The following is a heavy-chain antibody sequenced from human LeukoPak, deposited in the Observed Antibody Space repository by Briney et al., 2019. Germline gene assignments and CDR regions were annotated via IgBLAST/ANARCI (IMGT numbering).Heavy chain of an antibody. CDR1: GYSISSGYY. D-gene: IGHD5-12*01. J-gene: IGHJ2*01. CDR2: ISGSGGST. Sequence: LTCTVSGYSISSGYYWGWVRQAPGKGLEWVSVISGSGGSTYYADSVKGRFTISRDNSKNTLYLQMNSLRAEDTAVYYCAKCGYSGYDYDWYFDLWGRGTLVTVSS. CDR3: AKCGYSGYDYDWYFDL. V-gene: IGHV3-23*01.